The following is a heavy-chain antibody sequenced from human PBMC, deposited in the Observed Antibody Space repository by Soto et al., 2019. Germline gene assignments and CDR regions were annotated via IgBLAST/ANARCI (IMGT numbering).Heavy chain of an antibody. CDR3: SRMRRSYRSIAPGFGY. CDR2: INHSGST. V-gene: IGHV4-34*01. CDR1: RVSSSGYY. Sequence: SETLSLACAVYRVSSSGYYCSWIRQPPGKGLEWIGEINHSGSTNYNPSLKSRVTISVDTSKNQFSLKLSSVTAADTAVYYFSRMRRSYRSIAPGFGYCGEGILVTV. J-gene: IGHJ4*02. D-gene: IGHD3-10*01.